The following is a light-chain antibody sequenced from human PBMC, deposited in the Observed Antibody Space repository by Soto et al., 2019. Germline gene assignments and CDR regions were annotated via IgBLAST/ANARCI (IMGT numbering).Light chain of an antibody. CDR2: DVS. Sequence: QSVLTQPASVSGSPGQSITISCTGTSSDVGGYNYVSWYQQHPGKAPKLMIYDVSKRPSGVPDRLSGSKSGNTASLTISGLQAEDEADYYCCSYAGSSGDVFGTGTKLTVL. J-gene: IGLJ1*01. V-gene: IGLV2-11*01. CDR3: CSYAGSSGDV. CDR1: SSDVGGYNY.